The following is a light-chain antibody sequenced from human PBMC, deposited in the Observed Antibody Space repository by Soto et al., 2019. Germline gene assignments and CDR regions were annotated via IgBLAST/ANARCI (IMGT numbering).Light chain of an antibody. CDR1: SSDIGNYNY. CDR2: EVS. V-gene: IGLV2-14*01. Sequence: HCAQGPPASVGWSPGHSITISCTGTSSDIGNYNYVSWYQQHPGKAPKLMISEVSNRPSGVSNRFSGSKSGNTPSLTISGLQAEEEADHYCSSYTSTSSYVFGGGTKVTVL. CDR3: SSYTSTSSYV. J-gene: IGLJ1*01.